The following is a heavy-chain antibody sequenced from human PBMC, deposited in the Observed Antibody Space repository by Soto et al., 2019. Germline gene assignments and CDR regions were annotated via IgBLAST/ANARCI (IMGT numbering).Heavy chain of an antibody. D-gene: IGHD3-10*01. J-gene: IGHJ4*02. CDR2: INPDYGTT. Sequence: ASVKVSCKVSGYTLTNLSMHLVRQAPGKGLEWMGGINPDYGTTIYAQKFQGRVTITEDKSTNTAYIELSSLRSEDTAVYYCATVGGRVWVPFEYWGQGTLVTVSS. V-gene: IGHV1-24*01. CDR3: ATVGGRVWVPFEY. CDR1: GYTLTNLS.